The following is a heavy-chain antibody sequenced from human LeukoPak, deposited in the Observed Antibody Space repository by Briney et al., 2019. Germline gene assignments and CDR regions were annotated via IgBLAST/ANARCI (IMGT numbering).Heavy chain of an antibody. Sequence: PSETLSLTCAVYGGSFSGYYWSWIRQPPGKGLEWIGEINHSGSTNYNPSLKGRVTISVDTSKNQFSLKLSSVTAADTAVYYCARDDCSGGSCYWGYYYYMDAWGKGTTVTISS. CDR2: INHSGST. CDR3: ARDDCSGGSCYWGYYYYMDA. CDR1: GGSFSGYY. D-gene: IGHD2-15*01. J-gene: IGHJ6*03. V-gene: IGHV4-34*01.